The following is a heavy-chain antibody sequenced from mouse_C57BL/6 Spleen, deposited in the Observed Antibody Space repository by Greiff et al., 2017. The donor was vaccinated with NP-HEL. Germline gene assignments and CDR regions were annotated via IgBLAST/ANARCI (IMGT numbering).Heavy chain of an antibody. CDR2: INPSSGYT. CDR1: GYTFTSYT. J-gene: IGHJ1*03. D-gene: IGHD1-1*01. V-gene: IGHV1-4*01. Sequence: VQLQQSGAELARPGASVKMSCKASGYTFTSYTMHWVKQRPGQGLEWIGYINPSSGYTKYNQKFKDKATLTADKSSSTAYLQLSSLTSEDSAVYDCARWSSTVVAAWYIDVWGTGTTVTVSS. CDR3: ARWSSTVVAAWYIDV.